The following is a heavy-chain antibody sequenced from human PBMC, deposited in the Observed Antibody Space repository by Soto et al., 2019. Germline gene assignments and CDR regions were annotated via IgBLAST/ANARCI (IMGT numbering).Heavy chain of an antibody. CDR2: ISSSSSYI. CDR3: ARLTSYDSSGYYCC. Sequence: EVQLVESGGGLVKPGGSLRLSCAASGFTFSSYSMNWVRQAPGKGLEWVSSISSSSSYIYYADSVKGRFTISRDNAKKSLKLQMNSLRAEDTAVHYGARLTSYDSSGYYCCWRQGTLVTVSS. J-gene: IGHJ4*02. CDR1: GFTFSSYS. D-gene: IGHD3-22*01. V-gene: IGHV3-21*01.